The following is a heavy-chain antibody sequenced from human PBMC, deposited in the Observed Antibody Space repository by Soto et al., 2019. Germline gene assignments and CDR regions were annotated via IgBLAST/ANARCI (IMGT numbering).Heavy chain of an antibody. CDR1: GFTFSSYW. CDR2: INSDGSST. V-gene: IGHV3-74*01. CDR3: ARAALGTYYYYGMDV. J-gene: IGHJ6*02. Sequence: PGGSLRLSCAASGFTFSSYWMHWVRQAPGKGLVWVSRINSDGSSTSYADSVKGRFTISRDNAKNMLYLQMNSLRAEDTAVYYCARAALGTYYYYGMDVWGQGTTVTVSS.